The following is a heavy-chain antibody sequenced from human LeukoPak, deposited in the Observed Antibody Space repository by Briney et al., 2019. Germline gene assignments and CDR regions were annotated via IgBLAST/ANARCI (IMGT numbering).Heavy chain of an antibody. D-gene: IGHD5-18*01. CDR1: GGSVSSGSYY. J-gene: IGHJ5*02. CDR3: ARTGASEVDFKNSYGTS. Sequence: PSETLSLTCTVSGGSVSSGSYYWSWIRQPPGKGLEWTGYIYYSGSTNYNPSLKSRVTISVDTSKNQFSLKLSSVTAADTAVYYCARTGASEVDFKNSYGTSWGQGTLVTVSS. V-gene: IGHV4-61*01. CDR2: IYYSGST.